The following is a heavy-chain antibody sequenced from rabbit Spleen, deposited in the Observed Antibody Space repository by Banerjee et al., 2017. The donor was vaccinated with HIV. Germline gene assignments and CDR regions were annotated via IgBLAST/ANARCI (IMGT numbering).Heavy chain of an antibody. CDR2: ISSGSSGST. CDR3: ARDVHVSPNL. J-gene: IGHJ6*01. D-gene: IGHD3-1*01. Sequence: QSLEESGGDLVKPGASLTLTCTASGFSFSSYWMSWVRQAPGKGLEWIGCISSGSSGSTYYASWAKGRFTISKTSSTTVTLQMTSLTAADTATYFCARDVHVSPNLWGPGTLVTVS. CDR1: GFSFSSYW. V-gene: IGHV1S40*01.